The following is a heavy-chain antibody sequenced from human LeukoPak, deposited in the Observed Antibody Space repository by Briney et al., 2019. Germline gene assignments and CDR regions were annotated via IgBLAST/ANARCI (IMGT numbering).Heavy chain of an antibody. D-gene: IGHD1-26*01. J-gene: IGHJ6*04. V-gene: IGHV1-2*02. CDR2: LNPRSGVT. CDR1: GHAITDSY. Sequence: GASVKVSFNAAGHAITDSYIHWVRQPPGQGLGWMGRLNPRSGVTNYAPMFQARVTMTRDTAMNTAYLDLGRLTSDDTALYYCARQDYGSYRRDVWGKGTTVTVSS. CDR3: ARQDYGSYRRDV.